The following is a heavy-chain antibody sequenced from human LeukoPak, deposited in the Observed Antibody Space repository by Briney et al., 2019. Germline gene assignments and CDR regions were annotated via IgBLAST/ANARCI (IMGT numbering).Heavy chain of an antibody. J-gene: IGHJ6*03. Sequence: PSETLSLTCAVYGGSFSGYYWSWIRQPPGKGLEWIGEINHSGSTNYSPSLKSRVTISVDTSKNQFSLKLSSVTAADTAVYYCARQLAATGTLYYYYYMDVWGKGTTVTISS. CDR1: GGSFSGYY. CDR2: INHSGST. V-gene: IGHV4-34*01. CDR3: ARQLAATGTLYYYYYMDV. D-gene: IGHD6-13*01.